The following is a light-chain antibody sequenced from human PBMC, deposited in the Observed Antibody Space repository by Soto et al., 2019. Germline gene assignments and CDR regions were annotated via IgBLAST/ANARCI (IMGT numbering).Light chain of an antibody. CDR2: LKSDGSH. V-gene: IGLV4-69*01. CDR1: SAYSTFA. CDR3: QTWGAGIRV. J-gene: IGLJ2*01. Sequence: QPVLTQSPSASASLGAAVKLTCTLSSAYSTFAIAWHQQTEKGPRYLMNLKSDGSHTKGDGIPDRFSGSSSGAERYLTISSLQSEDEADYYCQTWGAGIRVFGGGTKLTVL.